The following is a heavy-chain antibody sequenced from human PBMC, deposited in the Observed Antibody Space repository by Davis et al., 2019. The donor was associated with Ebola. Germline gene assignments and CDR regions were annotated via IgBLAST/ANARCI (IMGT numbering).Heavy chain of an antibody. D-gene: IGHD3-16*01. Sequence: PGGSLRLSCAASGFTFRSYDMNWVRQAPGKGLEWTSYISTSDFIIYYADSVKGRFTISRDNAKNSLYLQMKSLRPEDTAVYYCARVRLGTALTAGGDFDYWGLGTLVTVSS. CDR1: GFTFRSYD. CDR2: ISTSDFII. CDR3: ARVRLGTALTAGGDFDY. V-gene: IGHV3-48*03. J-gene: IGHJ4*02.